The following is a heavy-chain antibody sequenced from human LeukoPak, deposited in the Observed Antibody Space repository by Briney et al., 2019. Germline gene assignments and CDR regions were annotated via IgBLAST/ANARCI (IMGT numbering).Heavy chain of an antibody. CDR1: GGSISSSLYH. J-gene: IGHJ1*01. D-gene: IGHD3-22*01. V-gene: IGHV4-39*07. CDR3: ARGPVNRWLLRTVEYFQH. CDR2: IYYTGTT. Sequence: SETLSLTCTVSGGSISSSLYHWGWIRQSPGKNLEWLGSIYYTGTTHYNPSLKSRVTISVDTSKNQFSLKLSSVTAADTAVYYCARGPVNRWLLRTVEYFQHWGQGTLVTVSS.